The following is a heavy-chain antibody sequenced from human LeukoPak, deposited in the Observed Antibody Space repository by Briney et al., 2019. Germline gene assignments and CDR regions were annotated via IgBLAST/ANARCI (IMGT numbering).Heavy chain of an antibody. J-gene: IGHJ4*02. CDR1: GFTFSSYG. D-gene: IGHD6-19*01. Sequence: GGSLRLSCAASGFTFSSYGMHWVRQAPGKGLEWVAVIWYDGSNKYYADSVKGRFTISRDNSKNTLYLQMNSLRAEDTAVYYCARDEQWLVHGYLDHWGQGTLVTVSS. V-gene: IGHV3-33*01. CDR2: IWYDGSNK. CDR3: ARDEQWLVHGYLDH.